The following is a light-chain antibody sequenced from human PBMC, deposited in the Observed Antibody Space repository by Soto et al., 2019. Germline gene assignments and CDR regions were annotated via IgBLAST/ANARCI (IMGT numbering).Light chain of an antibody. J-gene: IGKJ4*01. CDR2: DSS. CDR3: QQRKYWPPLT. Sequence: EVVVTQSPVTLALSPGERATLSCRTSQSVDIYVAWYQQRPGQAPRLLIYDSSNRAPGIPARFSGSGSGTDFTLTIISIEPEAFAVYYCQQRKYWPPLTFGGGTKVEIK. V-gene: IGKV3-11*01. CDR1: QSVDIY.